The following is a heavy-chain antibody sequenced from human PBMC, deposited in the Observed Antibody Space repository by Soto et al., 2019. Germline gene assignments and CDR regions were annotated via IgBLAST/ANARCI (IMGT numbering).Heavy chain of an antibody. V-gene: IGHV3-53*02. CDR3: AKGDGFILAV. CDR1: GFTVNSNY. CDR2: TNTDGTT. Sequence: EVQVLATGGCLIQPGGSLRLSCAASGFTVNSNYMRWVRQAPGGGLRWVSFTNTDGTTYYADSVKGRFTVFRDNLKNKLYLQMNPLRAEDTAVYYCAKGDGFILAVWGQGTTVSVSS. J-gene: IGHJ6*02. D-gene: IGHD1-26*01.